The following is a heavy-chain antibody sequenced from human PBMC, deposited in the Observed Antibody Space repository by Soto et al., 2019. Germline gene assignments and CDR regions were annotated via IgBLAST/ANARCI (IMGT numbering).Heavy chain of an antibody. V-gene: IGHV4-39*01. CDR1: GGSISSSSYY. J-gene: IGHJ6*02. D-gene: IGHD5-18*01. CDR2: IYYSGST. CDR3: ARGYSYGYFSYYYYGMDV. Sequence: PSETLSLTCTVSGGSISSSSYYWGWIRQPPGKGLEWIGSIYYSGSTYYNPSLKSRVTISVDTSKNQFSLKLSSVTAADTAVYYCARGYSYGYFSYYYYGMDVWGQGTTVTVSS.